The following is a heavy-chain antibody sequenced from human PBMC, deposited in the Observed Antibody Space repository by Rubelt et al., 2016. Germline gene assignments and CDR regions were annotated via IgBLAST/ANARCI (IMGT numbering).Heavy chain of an antibody. D-gene: IGHD3-22*01. J-gene: IGHJ4*02. Sequence: GASVKVSCKPSGYTFTSFYIHWMRQAPGQGLEWMGLINTEDGGTIYAQKFRRRVTATRDTSTSIVYFQLSRLRSEDTAVYFCARDADYYDTSEHFDYWGQGSLVVVSS. CDR1: GYTFTSFY. V-gene: IGHV1-46*03. CDR2: INTEDGGT. CDR3: ARDADYYDTSEHFDY.